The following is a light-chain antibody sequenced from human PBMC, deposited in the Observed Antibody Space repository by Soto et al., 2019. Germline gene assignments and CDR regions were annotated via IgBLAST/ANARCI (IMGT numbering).Light chain of an antibody. CDR3: QQYNSYWT. V-gene: IGKV1-5*03. Sequence: DIHMTQSPSTLSASFGDRVTIALRASQSISSWLAWYQQKPGKAPKLLIYKASSLESGVPSRFSGSGSGTEFTLTISSLQPDDFATYYCQQYNSYWTFGQGTKVDIK. CDR2: KAS. J-gene: IGKJ1*01. CDR1: QSISSW.